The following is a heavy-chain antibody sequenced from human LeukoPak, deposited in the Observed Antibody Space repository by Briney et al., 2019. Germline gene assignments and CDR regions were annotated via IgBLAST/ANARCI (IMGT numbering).Heavy chain of an antibody. V-gene: IGHV4-59*01. D-gene: IGHD3-3*01. CDR1: GGSISSYY. J-gene: IGHJ5*02. CDR3: ARDRREDFWSGYYRNWFDP. Sequence: SETLSLTCTVSGGSISSYYWSWIRQPPGKGLEWIGYIYYSGSTNYNPSLKSRVTISVDTSKNQFSLKLSSVTAADTAVYYCARDRREDFWSGYYRNWFDPWGQGTLVTVSS. CDR2: IYYSGST.